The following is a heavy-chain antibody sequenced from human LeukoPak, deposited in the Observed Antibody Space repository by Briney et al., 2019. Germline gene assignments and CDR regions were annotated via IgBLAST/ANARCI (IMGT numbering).Heavy chain of an antibody. CDR2: IYYSGST. CDR3: ARLGYCSSASCGPLDY. Sequence: SETLSLTCTVSGGSISSSGYYWGWIRQPPGKGLEWIGNIYYSGSTYYNPSLKSRVTISVDTSKNHFSLKLNSVTAADTALYYCARLGYCSSASCGPLDYWGQGTLVTVSS. D-gene: IGHD2-2*01. V-gene: IGHV4-39*02. CDR1: GGSISSSGYY. J-gene: IGHJ4*02.